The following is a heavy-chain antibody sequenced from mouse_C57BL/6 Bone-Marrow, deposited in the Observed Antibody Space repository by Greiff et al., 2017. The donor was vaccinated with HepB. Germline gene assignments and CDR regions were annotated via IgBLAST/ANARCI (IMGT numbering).Heavy chain of an antibody. V-gene: IGHV2-6*03. Sequence: VKLMESGPGLVAPSQSLSITCTVSGFSLTSYGIHWVRQPPGKGLEWLVVIWSDGSTTYNSALKSRLSISKDNSKSQVFLKMNSLQTDDTAMYYCASYYGSSYGYWGQGTTLTVSS. CDR3: ASYYGSSYGY. D-gene: IGHD1-1*01. CDR2: IWSDGST. J-gene: IGHJ2*01. CDR1: GFSLTSYG.